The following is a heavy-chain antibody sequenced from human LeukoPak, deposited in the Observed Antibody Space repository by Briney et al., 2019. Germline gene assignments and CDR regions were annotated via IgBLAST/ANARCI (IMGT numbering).Heavy chain of an antibody. CDR1: GGSISSGGYY. J-gene: IGHJ6*02. Sequence: SETLSLTCTVSGGSISSGGYYWSWIRQHPGKGLEWIGYIYYSGSTYYNPSLKSRVAISVDTSKNQFSLKLSSVTAADTAVYYCARETSSSSSWYDARKRSYGMDVWGQGTTVTVSS. V-gene: IGHV4-31*03. D-gene: IGHD6-13*01. CDR2: IYYSGST. CDR3: ARETSSSSSWYDARKRSYGMDV.